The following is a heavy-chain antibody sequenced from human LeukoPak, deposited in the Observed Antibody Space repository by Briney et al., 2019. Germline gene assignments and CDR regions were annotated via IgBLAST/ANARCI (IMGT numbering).Heavy chain of an antibody. V-gene: IGHV3-15*01. CDR3: TAPRGPRNGYYLSDY. J-gene: IGHJ4*02. CDR2: IKSKTDGGTT. D-gene: IGHD3-22*01. CDR1: GFTFSYAW. Sequence: GESLRLSCAASGFTFSYAWMSWVRQAPGKGLEWVGHIKSKTDGGTTDYAAPVKGRFTISRDDSTNTLYLEMNSLETEDTAVYYCTAPRGPRNGYYLSDYWGQGTLVTVSS.